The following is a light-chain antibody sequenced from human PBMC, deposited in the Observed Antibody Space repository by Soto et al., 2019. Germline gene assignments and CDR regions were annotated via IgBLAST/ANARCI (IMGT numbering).Light chain of an antibody. V-gene: IGKV1-5*03. CDR1: QSISTS. J-gene: IGKJ1*01. CDR2: LAS. Sequence: DIQMTQSPSTLSAFVVDRVTITCRAIQSISTSLAWYQQKPGKGPKLLIYLASSLESGVPARFSVSGSAIDFTLSISSLQPDDFATYYCQQYGSYSWTFGLGTKVDI. CDR3: QQYGSYSWT.